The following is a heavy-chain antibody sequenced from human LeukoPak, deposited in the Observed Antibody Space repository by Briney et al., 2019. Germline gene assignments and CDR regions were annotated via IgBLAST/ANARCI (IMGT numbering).Heavy chain of an antibody. CDR3: ARGLGNYYDSSSSSDYAFDI. CDR1: GGSISSGGYS. J-gene: IGHJ3*02. V-gene: IGHV4-30-2*01. Sequence: PSQTLSLTCAVSGGSISSGGYSWSWIRQPPGKGLEWIGYIYHSGSTYYNPSLKSRVTISVDRSKNQFSLKLSSVTAADTAVYYCARGLGNYYDSSSSSDYAFDIWGQGTMVTVSS. D-gene: IGHD3-22*01. CDR2: IYHSGST.